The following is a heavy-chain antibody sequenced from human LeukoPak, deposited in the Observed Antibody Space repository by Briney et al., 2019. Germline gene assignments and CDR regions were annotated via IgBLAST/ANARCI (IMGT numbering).Heavy chain of an antibody. CDR1: GYTFTNYA. Sequence: ASVKVSCKASGYTFTNYAVNWLRQAPGQRLEWMGWINAGNGDTKFSQNYQARVTITRDASASTAYMELSSLTSEDTAVYFCARGLWSTHRREYYFDSWGQGTLVTVSS. CDR2: INAGNGDT. D-gene: IGHD3-3*01. J-gene: IGHJ4*02. CDR3: ARGLWSTHRREYYFDS. V-gene: IGHV1-3*01.